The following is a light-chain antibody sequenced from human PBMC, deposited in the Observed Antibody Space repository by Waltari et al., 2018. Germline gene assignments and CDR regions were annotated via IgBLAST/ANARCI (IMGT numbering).Light chain of an antibody. V-gene: IGLV2-14*03. Sequence: LPHLASVSGFPGRPTPTPSTETTSTVVVFTIAPWYQQHPGKAPKLMIYDVTNRPSGVSDRFSGSKSGNTASLTISGLQAEDEADYYCSSYTSSSSYVLFGGGTKLTVL. CDR1: TSTVVVFTI. CDR2: DVT. CDR3: SSYTSSSSYVL. J-gene: IGLJ2*01.